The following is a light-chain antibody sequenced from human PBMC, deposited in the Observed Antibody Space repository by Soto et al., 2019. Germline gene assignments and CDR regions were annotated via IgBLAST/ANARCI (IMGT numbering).Light chain of an antibody. CDR1: QSVSSY. CDR3: QQRSNWPPLT. CDR2: DAS. Sequence: EIVLTQSPATLSLSPGERATLSCRASQSVSSYVAWYQQKPGQAPRLLIYDASNRATGIPARFSGSGSGTDFTLTISSLEPEDFAVYYCQQRSNWPPLTFGGGTKVEIQ. J-gene: IGKJ4*01. V-gene: IGKV3-11*01.